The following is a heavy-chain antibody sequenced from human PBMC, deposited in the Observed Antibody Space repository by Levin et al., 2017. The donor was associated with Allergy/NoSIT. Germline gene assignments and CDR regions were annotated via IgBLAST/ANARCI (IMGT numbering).Heavy chain of an antibody. CDR3: ANRGDMDV. CDR1: GLSFSSYG. J-gene: IGHJ6*02. CDR2: ITSDGGNK. Sequence: AGGSLRLSCAASGLSFSSYGMHWVRQAPGKGLEWVALITSDGGNKYYADSVKGRFTISRDNSKNTLYLQMNNLRPEDTAVYYCANRGDMDVWGQGTTVTVSS. V-gene: IGHV3-30*18.